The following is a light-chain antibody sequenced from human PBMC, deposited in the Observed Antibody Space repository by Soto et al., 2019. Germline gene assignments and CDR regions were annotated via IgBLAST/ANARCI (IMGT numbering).Light chain of an antibody. CDR1: QSVSSSF. CDR2: GAS. CDR3: QQYGRSPWT. J-gene: IGKJ1*01. Sequence: EIVLTQSPGTLSLSPGERVTLSCRASQSVSSSFLAWYQQKPGQAPRLLIYGASSRATGIPDRVSGSGSGTDFTLAISRLEPEDFAVYYCQQYGRSPWTFGQGTKLEIK. V-gene: IGKV3-20*01.